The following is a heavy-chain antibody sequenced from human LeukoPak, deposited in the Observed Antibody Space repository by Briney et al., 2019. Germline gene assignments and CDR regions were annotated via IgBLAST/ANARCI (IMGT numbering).Heavy chain of an antibody. CDR3: AYGKYYFDY. J-gene: IGHJ4*02. CDR1: GYRFTSNW. CDR2: IYPGDSYT. D-gene: IGHD3-16*01. V-gene: IGHV5-51*01. Sequence: GESLETSLKGSGYRFTSNWIAWVRQMPGKGLEWIGIIYPGDSYTRYSPFFQGQFTISADKSISNSFLQWSRLRASDTAFFFRAYGKYYFDYWGQGTVVTVSA.